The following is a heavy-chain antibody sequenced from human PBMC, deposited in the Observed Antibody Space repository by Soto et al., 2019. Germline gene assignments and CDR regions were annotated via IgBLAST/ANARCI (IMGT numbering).Heavy chain of an antibody. V-gene: IGHV3-30*18. CDR1: GFTFSSYG. J-gene: IGHJ4*02. CDR2: ISYDGSNK. D-gene: IGHD3-22*01. Sequence: GSLRLSCAASGFTFSSYGMHWVRQAPGKGLEWVAVISYDGSNKYYADSVKGRFTISRDNSKNTLYLQMNSLRAEDTAVYYCAKPPYYDSSGYYRSLDYWGQGTLVTVYS. CDR3: AKPPYYDSSGYYRSLDY.